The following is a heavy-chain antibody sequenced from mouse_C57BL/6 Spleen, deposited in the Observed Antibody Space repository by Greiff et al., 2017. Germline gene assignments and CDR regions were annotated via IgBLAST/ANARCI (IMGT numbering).Heavy chain of an antibody. CDR1: GYTFTDYE. V-gene: IGHV1-15*01. D-gene: IGHD3-3*01. J-gene: IGHJ2*01. CDR2: IDPETGGT. Sequence: VQLKESGAELVRPGASVTLSCKASGYTFTDYEMHWVKQTPVHGLEWIGAIDPETGGTAYNQKFKGKAILTADKSSSTAYMELRSLTSEDSAVYYCRDFYFDYWGQGTTLTVSS. CDR3: RDFYFDY.